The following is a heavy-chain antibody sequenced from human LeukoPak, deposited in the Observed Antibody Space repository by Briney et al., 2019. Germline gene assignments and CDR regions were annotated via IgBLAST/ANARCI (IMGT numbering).Heavy chain of an antibody. CDR2: IYSGGST. CDR1: GFTVSSNY. D-gene: IGHD2-2*02. CDR3: ARDPGGPHTVKWDAFDI. J-gene: IGHJ3*02. V-gene: IGHV3-53*01. Sequence: GGSLRLSCAASGFTVSSNYMSRVRQAPGKGPEWVSVIYSGGSTYYADSVKGRFTISRDNSKNTLYLQMNSLRAEDTAVYYCARDPGGPHTVKWDAFDIWGQGTMVTVSS.